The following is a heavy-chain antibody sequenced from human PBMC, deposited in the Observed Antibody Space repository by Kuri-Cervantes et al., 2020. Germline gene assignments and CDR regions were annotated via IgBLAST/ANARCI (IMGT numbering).Heavy chain of an antibody. CDR1: GFTFSSYA. CDR2: INSDGSST. CDR3: ASDAVVATPGAFDI. V-gene: IGHV3-23*01. Sequence: GGSLRLSCAASGFTFSSYAMSWVRQAPGKGLEWVSRINSDGSSTSYADSVKGRFTISRDNSKNTVYLQVNSLRAEDTAVYYCASDAVVATPGAFDIWGQGTMVTVSS. D-gene: IGHD5-12*01. J-gene: IGHJ3*02.